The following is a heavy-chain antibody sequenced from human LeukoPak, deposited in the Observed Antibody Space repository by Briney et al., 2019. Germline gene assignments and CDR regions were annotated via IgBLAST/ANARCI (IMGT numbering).Heavy chain of an antibody. J-gene: IGHJ1*01. CDR2: ISGSGRST. D-gene: IGHD3-10*01. CDR1: GFTFSSFA. CDR3: AKDEGAGLLWFGELSATEYFQH. V-gene: IGHV3-23*01. Sequence: GGSLTLSCAASGFTFSSFAMRWVRPPPGEGLEWVSAISGSGRSTYYAHSVKGRFTISRDNSKNTLYLQMNSQRAEDTAVYYCAKDEGAGLLWFGELSATEYFQHWGQGTLVTVSS.